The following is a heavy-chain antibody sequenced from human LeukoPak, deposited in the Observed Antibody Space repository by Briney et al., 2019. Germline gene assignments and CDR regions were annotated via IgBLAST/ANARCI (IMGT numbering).Heavy chain of an antibody. V-gene: IGHV4-59*01. CDR1: GGSISSYY. CDR3: AICGGQDWFDP. Sequence: KTSETLSLTCTVSGGSISSYYWSWIRQPPGKGLDWIGYIYYSGSTNYNPSLKSRVTISVDTSKNQFSLTLSSVTAADTAVYYCAICGGQDWFDPWGQGTLVTVSS. CDR2: IYYSGST. J-gene: IGHJ5*02. D-gene: IGHD3-16*01.